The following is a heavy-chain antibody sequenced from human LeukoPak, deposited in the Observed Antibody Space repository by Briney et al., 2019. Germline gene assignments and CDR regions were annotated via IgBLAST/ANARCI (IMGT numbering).Heavy chain of an antibody. CDR2: IIPIFGTA. V-gene: IGHV1-69*13. CDR1: GGTFSSYT. Sequence: ASVKVSCKASGGTFSSYTISWVRQAPGQGLEWMGGIIPIFGTANYAQKFQGRVTITADESTSTAYMELSSLRSEDTAVYYCARDDGIGSSSPHFDYWGQGTLVTASS. D-gene: IGHD6-13*01. CDR3: ARDDGIGSSSPHFDY. J-gene: IGHJ4*02.